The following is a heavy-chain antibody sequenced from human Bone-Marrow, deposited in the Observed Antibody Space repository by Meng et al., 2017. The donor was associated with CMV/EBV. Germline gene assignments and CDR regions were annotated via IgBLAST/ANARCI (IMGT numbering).Heavy chain of an antibody. CDR3: ARTPITGTPSYYFDY. V-gene: IGHV2-26*01. Sequence: SGHTLVKPTETLTLTCTVSGFSLSNARMGVSWIRQPPGKALEWLAHIFSNDEKSYSTSLKSRLTISKDTSKSQVVLTMTNMDPVDTATYYCARTPITGTPSYYFDYWGQGTTVTVSS. CDR1: GFSLSNARMG. J-gene: IGHJ4*03. D-gene: IGHD1-20*01. CDR2: IFSNDEK.